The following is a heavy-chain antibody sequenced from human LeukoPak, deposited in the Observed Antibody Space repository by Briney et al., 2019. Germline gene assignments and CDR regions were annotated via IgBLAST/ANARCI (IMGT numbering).Heavy chain of an antibody. CDR3: ARASTTGYCSSTSCYAARRSYYFDY. Sequence: ASVKVSCKASGYTFTSYDINWVRQATGQGLEWMGWMNPNSGNTGYAQKFQGRVTITADESTSTAYMELSSLRSEDTAVYYCARASTTGYCSSTSCYAARRSYYFDYWGQGTLVTVSS. D-gene: IGHD2-2*03. V-gene: IGHV1-8*01. CDR2: MNPNSGNT. J-gene: IGHJ4*02. CDR1: GYTFTSYD.